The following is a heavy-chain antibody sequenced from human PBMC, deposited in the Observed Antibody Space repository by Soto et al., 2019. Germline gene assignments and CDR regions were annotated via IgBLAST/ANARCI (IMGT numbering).Heavy chain of an antibody. Sequence: QVQLHQSGPGLVKPSQTLSLTCAISGDSVSRTSVAWNWIRQSPSRGLEWLGRTYYRSKWNSDYAATVRGRITINPDTSKSQFSLQLNCVTPQDTAVYYCVRSQFSAFGCWGQGTLVTVSS. J-gene: IGHJ4*02. CDR1: GDSVSRTSVA. CDR2: TYYRSKWNS. V-gene: IGHV6-1*01. CDR3: VRSQFSAFGC.